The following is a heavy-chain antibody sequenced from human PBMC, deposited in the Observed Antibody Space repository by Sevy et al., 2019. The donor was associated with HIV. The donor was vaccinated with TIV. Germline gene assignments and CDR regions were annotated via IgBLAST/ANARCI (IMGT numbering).Heavy chain of an antibody. CDR3: AKDLAGPGRRYFDY. CDR2: IRYDGSDK. Sequence: GGSLRLSCTASGFTFSNFGMHWVRQVPGKGLEWVTFIRYDGSDKYYAASVKGRFTISRDASKNTLYLQMDSLRAEDTAIYYAAKDLAGPGRRYFDYWGQGTLVTVSS. CDR1: GFTFSNFG. V-gene: IGHV3-30*02. J-gene: IGHJ4*02. D-gene: IGHD2-15*01.